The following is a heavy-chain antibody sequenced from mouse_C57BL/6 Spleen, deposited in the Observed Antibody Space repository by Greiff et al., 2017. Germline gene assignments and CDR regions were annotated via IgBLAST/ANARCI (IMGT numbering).Heavy chain of an antibody. J-gene: IGHJ3*01. CDR2: IDPSDSYT. CDR1: GYTFTSYW. D-gene: IGHD2-2*01. CDR3: ARVYYGYEAFAY. Sequence: VQLQQPGAELVMPGASVKLSCKASGYTFTSYWMHWVKQRPGQGLEWIGEIDPSDSYTNYNQKFKGKSTLAVDKSSSTAYMQLSSLTSEDSAVYYCARVYYGYEAFAYWGQGTLVTVSA. V-gene: IGHV1-69*01.